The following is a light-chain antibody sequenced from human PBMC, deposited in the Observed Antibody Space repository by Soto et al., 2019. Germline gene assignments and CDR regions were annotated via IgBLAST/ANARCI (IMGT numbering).Light chain of an antibody. V-gene: IGKV3-20*01. CDR1: QTVSSSY. CDR2: GAS. J-gene: IGKJ2*01. Sequence: EIVLTQSPGTLSLSPGERATLSCRASQTVSSSYFAWYQQKPGQAPRLLISGASTRATGIPGMFSGSASGTDYTLAISRLEPEDFAVYYCQQDCPSPMYTFGQGTNLEIK. CDR3: QQDCPSPMYT.